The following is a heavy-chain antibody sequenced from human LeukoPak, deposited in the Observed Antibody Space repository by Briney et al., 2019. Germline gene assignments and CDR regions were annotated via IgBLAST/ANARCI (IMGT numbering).Heavy chain of an antibody. V-gene: IGHV3-23*01. J-gene: IGHJ4*02. CDR3: AKHGGSSRYYFDY. CDR1: GFTFSSYA. CDR2: IGGSGANT. D-gene: IGHD6-13*01. Sequence: PGGSLRLSCAASGFTFSSYAMTWVRHAPGKGLEWVSAIGGSGANTYYADSVKGRFTISRDNSKNTLYLQMNSLRAEDTAVYSCAKHGGSSRYYFDYWGQGTLVTVSS.